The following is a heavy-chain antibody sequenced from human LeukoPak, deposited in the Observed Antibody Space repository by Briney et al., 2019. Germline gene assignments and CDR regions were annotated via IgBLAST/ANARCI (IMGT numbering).Heavy chain of an antibody. Sequence: GGSLRLSCAASGFTFSSFAMHWVRQAPGKGLEWLAVISYDGSNDYYAGSLKGRFTMSRDNSRNTLYLQIKSLRPDDTAVYYCARDAGGAFYWYFDLWGRGTLVTVSS. CDR3: ARDAGGAFYWYFDL. CDR2: ISYDGSND. CDR1: GFTFSSFA. D-gene: IGHD1-26*01. V-gene: IGHV3-30-3*01. J-gene: IGHJ2*01.